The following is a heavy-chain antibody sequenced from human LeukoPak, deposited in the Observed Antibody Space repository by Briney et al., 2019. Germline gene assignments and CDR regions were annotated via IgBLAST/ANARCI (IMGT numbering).Heavy chain of an antibody. CDR2: IIPIFGTA. Sequence: SVKVSCKASGGTFSSYAISWVRQAPGQGLEWMGGIIPIFGTANYAQKFQGRVTNTADESTSTAYMELSSLRSEDTAVYYCARSRMVPVYYYYYMDVWGKGTTVTISS. D-gene: IGHD2-8*01. CDR1: GGTFSSYA. CDR3: ARSRMVPVYYYYYMDV. V-gene: IGHV1-69*01. J-gene: IGHJ6*03.